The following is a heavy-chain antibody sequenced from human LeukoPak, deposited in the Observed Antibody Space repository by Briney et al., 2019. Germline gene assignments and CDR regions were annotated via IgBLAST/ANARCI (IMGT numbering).Heavy chain of an antibody. CDR3: VRGTTVTSDGY. CDR2: IYYSGST. J-gene: IGHJ4*02. CDR1: GGSIRSSDSY. D-gene: IGHD4-17*01. V-gene: IGHV4-39*01. Sequence: KSSETLSLTCTVSGGSIRSSDSYWGWIRQPPGKGLEWIGNIYYSGSTYYNVSLKSRVTISEDTSKNQFPLRLSSVTAADTAVYYCVRGTTVTSDGYWGQGTLVTVSS.